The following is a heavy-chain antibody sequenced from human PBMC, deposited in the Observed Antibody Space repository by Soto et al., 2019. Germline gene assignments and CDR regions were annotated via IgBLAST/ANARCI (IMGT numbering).Heavy chain of an antibody. Sequence: QVQLVQSGAEVKKPGASVKVSCKASGYTFTSYDINWVRQDTGQGLEWMGWMNPNSGNTGYAQKFQGRVTMTRNTSISTAYMELSSLRSEDTAVYYCARGRNYYDSSGSDYWGQGTLVTVSS. D-gene: IGHD3-22*01. CDR2: MNPNSGNT. CDR3: ARGRNYYDSSGSDY. J-gene: IGHJ4*02. CDR1: GYTFTSYD. V-gene: IGHV1-8*01.